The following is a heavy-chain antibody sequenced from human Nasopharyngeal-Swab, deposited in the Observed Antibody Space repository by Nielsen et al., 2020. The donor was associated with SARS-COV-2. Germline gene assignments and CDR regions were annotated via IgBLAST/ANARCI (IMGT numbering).Heavy chain of an antibody. J-gene: IGHJ4*02. CDR1: GGSISSSSYY. V-gene: IGHV4-39*02. Sequence: GSLGLSCTVSGGSISSSSYYWGWIRQPPGKGLEWIGYIYYSGSTYYNPSLESRVSMSVDTSKNHFSLKVSSVTAADTAVYYCARVPSDYGDPAGFDYWGQGILVTVSS. CDR2: IYYSGST. CDR3: ARVPSDYGDPAGFDY. D-gene: IGHD4-17*01.